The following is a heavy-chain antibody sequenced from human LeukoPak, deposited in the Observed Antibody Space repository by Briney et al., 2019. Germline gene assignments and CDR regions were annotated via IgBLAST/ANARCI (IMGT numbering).Heavy chain of an antibody. D-gene: IGHD3-22*01. V-gene: IGHV4-59*01. Sequence: PSETLSLTCTVSGGSISSYYWSWIRQPPGKGLEWIGCIYYSGSTNYNPSLKSRVTISVDTSKNQFSLKLSSVTAADTAVYYCARFYDSSGYYHHDAFDIWGQGTMVTVSS. J-gene: IGHJ3*02. CDR3: ARFYDSSGYYHHDAFDI. CDR1: GGSISSYY. CDR2: IYYSGST.